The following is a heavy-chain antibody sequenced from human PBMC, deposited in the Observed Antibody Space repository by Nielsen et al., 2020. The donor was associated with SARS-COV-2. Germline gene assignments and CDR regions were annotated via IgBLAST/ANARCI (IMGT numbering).Heavy chain of an antibody. D-gene: IGHD6-19*01. V-gene: IGHV3-23*01. J-gene: IGHJ4*02. CDR1: GFTFSSYA. CDR2: ISWNSGSI. Sequence: GGSLRLSCAASGFTFSSYAMSWVRQAPGKGLEWVSGISWNSGSIGYADSVKGRFTISRDNAKNTLDLQMNSLRADDTAVYYCAVDSSGWYGDYWGQGTLVTVSS. CDR3: AVDSSGWYGDY.